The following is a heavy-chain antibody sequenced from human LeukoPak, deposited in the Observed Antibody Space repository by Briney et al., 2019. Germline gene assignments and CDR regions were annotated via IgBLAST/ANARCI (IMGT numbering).Heavy chain of an antibody. J-gene: IGHJ4*02. CDR3: AREVGATTVRYFDY. CDR1: GGTFSSYA. Sequence: GASVKVSCKASGGTFSSYAISWVRQAPGQGLEWMGGIIPIFGTANYAQKFQGRVTITTDESTGTAYMELCSLRSEDTAVYYCAREVGATTVRYFDYWGQGTLVTVSS. CDR2: IIPIFGTA. D-gene: IGHD1-26*01. V-gene: IGHV1-69*05.